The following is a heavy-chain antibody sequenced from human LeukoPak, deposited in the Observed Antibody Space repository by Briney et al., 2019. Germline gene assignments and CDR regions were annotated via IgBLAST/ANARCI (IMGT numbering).Heavy chain of an antibody. CDR2: IYGDGST. CDR1: GFTVNNNY. D-gene: IGHD2-15*01. V-gene: IGHV3-53*01. J-gene: IGHJ4*02. Sequence: GGSLRLSCATSGFTVNNNYMNWVRQAPGKGLEWVSGIYGDGSTYYTDSVKGRFTISRDSSKNTLYLQMNSLRAEDTAVYYCAIGSYCSGGSCYPLFDYWGRGTLVTVSS. CDR3: AIGSYCSGGSCYPLFDY.